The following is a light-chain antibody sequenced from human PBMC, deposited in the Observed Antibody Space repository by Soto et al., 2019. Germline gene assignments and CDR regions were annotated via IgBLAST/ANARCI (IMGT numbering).Light chain of an antibody. V-gene: IGLV4-69*01. CDR3: QTWGSGIVV. J-gene: IGLJ2*01. Sequence: QLVLTQSPSASASLGASVKLTCTLSSGHSNYAIAWHQQQSEKGPRYLMKLNSDGSHSKGDGITDRFSGSSSGAERYLTISSLQSEDEADYYCQTWGSGIVVFGGGTKLTVL. CDR2: LNSDGSH. CDR1: SGHSNYA.